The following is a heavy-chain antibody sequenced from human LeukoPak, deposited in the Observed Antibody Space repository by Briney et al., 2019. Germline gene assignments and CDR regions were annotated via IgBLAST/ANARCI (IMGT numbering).Heavy chain of an antibody. CDR1: GFNFCHYL. V-gene: IGHV3-7*04. D-gene: IGHD3-16*01. CDR3: ARGGGMRSWSDCDY. CDR2: IKEAGSAG. J-gene: IGHJ4*02. Sequence: QPGGSLRLSCAASGFNFCHYLMRWVRQAPGEGLGLMANIKEAGSAGYYVDSVKGRFTISRDNDKNSVHLQMNNLRAEDTAVYYCARGGGMRSWSDCDYGGQGIRVTVSS.